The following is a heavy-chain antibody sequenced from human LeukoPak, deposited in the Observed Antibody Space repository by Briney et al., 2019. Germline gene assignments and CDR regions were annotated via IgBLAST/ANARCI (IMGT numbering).Heavy chain of an antibody. CDR1: GFTFSSYG. D-gene: IGHD2-8*01. CDR3: AKDPECTSGICYTFFDY. Sequence: QAGGSLRLSCAASGFTFSSYGMHWVRQAPGKGLEWVAVISYDGSNKYYADSVKGRFTISRDNSKNTLYLQMNSLRAEDTAVYYCAKDPECTSGICYTFFDYWGQGTLVTVSS. J-gene: IGHJ4*02. V-gene: IGHV3-30*18. CDR2: ISYDGSNK.